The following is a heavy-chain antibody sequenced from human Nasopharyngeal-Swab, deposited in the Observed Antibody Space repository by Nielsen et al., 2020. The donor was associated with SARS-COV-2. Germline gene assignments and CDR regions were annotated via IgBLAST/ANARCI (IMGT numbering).Heavy chain of an antibody. J-gene: IGHJ4*02. V-gene: IGHV3-23*01. D-gene: IGHD5-18*01. Sequence: WIRQPPGKGLEWVAAIVGSGDISGSGGSTYYADSVKGRFTISRDNSKNTLYLQMNSLRAEDTAVYYCASQSGYSSYWGQGTLVTVSS. CDR2: IVGSGDISGSGGST. CDR3: ASQSGYSSY.